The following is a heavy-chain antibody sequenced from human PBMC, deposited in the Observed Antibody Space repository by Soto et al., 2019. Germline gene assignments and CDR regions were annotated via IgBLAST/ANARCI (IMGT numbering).Heavy chain of an antibody. CDR1: GFTFTSSA. Sequence: SVKVSCKASGFTFTSSAVQWVRQARGQRLEWIGWIVVGSGNTNYARKFQERVTITRDMSTSTAYMELSSLRSEDTAVYYCAREIAVGGRAFDYWGQGTLVTVSS. D-gene: IGHD6-19*01. V-gene: IGHV1-58*01. CDR3: AREIAVGGRAFDY. J-gene: IGHJ4*02. CDR2: IVVGSGNT.